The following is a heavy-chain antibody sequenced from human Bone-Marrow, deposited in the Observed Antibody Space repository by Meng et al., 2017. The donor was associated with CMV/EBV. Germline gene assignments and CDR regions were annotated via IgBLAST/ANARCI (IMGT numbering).Heavy chain of an antibody. V-gene: IGHV1-69*05. J-gene: IGHJ5*02. CDR2: IIPIFGTA. Sequence: SVKVSCKAAGGTFSSYAISWVRQAPGQGREWMGGIIPIFGTANYAQKFQGRVTITTDESTSTAYMELSSLRSEDTAVYYCAREYQPSSPPTFDPWGQGTLVTVSS. CDR1: GGTFSSYA. CDR3: AREYQPSSPPTFDP. D-gene: IGHD2-2*01.